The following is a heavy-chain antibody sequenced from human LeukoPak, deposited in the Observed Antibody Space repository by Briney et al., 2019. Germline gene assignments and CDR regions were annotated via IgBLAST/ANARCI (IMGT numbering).Heavy chain of an antibody. CDR2: MNPNTGNT. Sequence: ASVMVSCKASGYTFTNYDISWVRQATGQGLEWMGWMNPNTGNTVYAQNFHDRVTLTRNTSINTAYMELSSLRSDDTAVYYCARTPGDSSGYSELYYYYYYMDVWGKGTTVTISS. CDR3: ARTPGDSSGYSELYYYYYYMDV. D-gene: IGHD3-22*01. CDR1: GYTFTNYD. V-gene: IGHV1-8*01. J-gene: IGHJ6*03.